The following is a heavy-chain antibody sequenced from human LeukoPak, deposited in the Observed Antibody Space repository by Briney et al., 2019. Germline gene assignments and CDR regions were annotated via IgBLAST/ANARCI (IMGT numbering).Heavy chain of an antibody. CDR1: GGTFSSYA. CDR3: ARVGVPGIAVAGTLDY. D-gene: IGHD6-19*01. Sequence: VASVKVSCKASGGTFSSYAISWVRQAPGQGLEWMGGIIPIFGTANYAQKFQGRVTITADESTSTAYMELSSLRSEDTAVYYCARVGVPGIAVAGTLDYWGQGTLVTVSS. J-gene: IGHJ4*02. CDR2: IIPIFGTA. V-gene: IGHV1-69*13.